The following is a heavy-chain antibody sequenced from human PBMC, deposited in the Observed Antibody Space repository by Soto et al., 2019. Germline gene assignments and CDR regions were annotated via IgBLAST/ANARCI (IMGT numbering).Heavy chain of an antibody. V-gene: IGHV4-59*01. CDR2: IFHSGNA. J-gene: IGHJ4*01. CDR3: ARAHAPTLPFDY. CDR1: GGSIRNVY. D-gene: IGHD2-15*01. Sequence: PSETLSLTCTVSGGSIRNVYWSWIRRAPGKGLEWIGFIFHSGNAKYNPSLKSRVTISVDTSKNQFSLSLDSVTAADTAVYFCARAHAPTLPFDYWGQGTLVTVSS.